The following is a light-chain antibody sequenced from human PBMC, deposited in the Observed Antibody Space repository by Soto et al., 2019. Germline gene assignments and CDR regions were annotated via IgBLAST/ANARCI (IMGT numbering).Light chain of an antibody. CDR3: QQYYTTPTWT. CDR1: QSVFSRLRNKNY. J-gene: IGKJ1*01. V-gene: IGKV4-1*01. Sequence: DIVMTQSPDSLTLSLGEMATINCKSSQSVFSRLRNKNYLGWFQQKPGQPPRLLIYGASTRESGVSDRFSGSGSGTDFTLTINSLQAEDVAVYYCQQYYTTPTWTFGQGTKV. CDR2: GAS.